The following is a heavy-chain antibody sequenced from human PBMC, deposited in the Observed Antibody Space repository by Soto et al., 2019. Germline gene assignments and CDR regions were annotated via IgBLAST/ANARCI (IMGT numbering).Heavy chain of an antibody. CDR2: IIPILGIA. CDR1: GGTFSRYT. CDR3: ARAVEGNDYVLDF. V-gene: IGHV1-69*02. J-gene: IGHJ4*02. Sequence: QVQLVQSGAEVKKPGASVKVSCKASGGTFSRYTINWVRQAPGQGLEWMGRIIPILGIANSAQKFQGRVTITADKSTTTAYMELSSLRSEDTAVDYWARAVEGNDYVLDFWGQGTLVSVSS. D-gene: IGHD3-16*01.